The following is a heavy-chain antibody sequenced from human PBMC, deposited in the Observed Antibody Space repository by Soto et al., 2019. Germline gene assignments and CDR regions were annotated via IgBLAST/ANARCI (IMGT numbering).Heavy chain of an antibody. Sequence: PSETLSLTCAVYGGSFSGYYWSWIRQPPGKGLEWIGEINHSGSTNYNPSLKSRVTISVDTSKNQFSLKLSSVTAADTAVYYCARGTGDYGDYEDYYYGMDVWGQGTTVTVSS. CDR2: INHSGST. CDR1: GGSFSGYY. D-gene: IGHD4-17*01. CDR3: ARGTGDYGDYEDYYYGMDV. V-gene: IGHV4-34*01. J-gene: IGHJ6*02.